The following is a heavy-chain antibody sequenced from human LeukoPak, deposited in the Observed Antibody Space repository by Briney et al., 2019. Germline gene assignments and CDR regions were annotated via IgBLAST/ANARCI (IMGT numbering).Heavy chain of an antibody. D-gene: IGHD5-24*01. J-gene: IGHJ4*02. Sequence: ASVKLSCKSSGYTFTSYYMHWVRQAPGQGLEWMGIINPSGGSTSYAQKFQGRVTMTRDTSTSTVYMELSSLRSEDTAVYYCARRDGPGEFDYWGQGTLVTVSS. CDR3: ARRDGPGEFDY. CDR1: GYTFTSYY. CDR2: INPSGGST. V-gene: IGHV1-46*01.